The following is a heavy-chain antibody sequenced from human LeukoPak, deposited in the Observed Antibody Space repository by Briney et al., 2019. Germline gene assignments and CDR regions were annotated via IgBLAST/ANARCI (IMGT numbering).Heavy chain of an antibody. V-gene: IGHV3-11*04. CDR3: TREDYYYASGH. J-gene: IGHJ4*02. CDR1: GFTCTDHY. D-gene: IGHD3-10*01. CDR2: ISSGGYII. Sequence: GGSLRLSGAASGFTCTDHYMSWVRQAPGKGLEWVSYISSGGYIIYYADSVKGRFTISRDNAKNSLFPQMNSLRAEDTAVYYCTREDYYYASGHWAQGTLVTVSS.